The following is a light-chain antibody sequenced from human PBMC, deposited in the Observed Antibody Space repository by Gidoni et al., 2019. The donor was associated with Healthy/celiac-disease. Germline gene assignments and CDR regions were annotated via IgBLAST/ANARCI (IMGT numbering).Light chain of an antibody. J-gene: IGLJ2*01. CDR2: AKN. Sequence: LVIYAKNNRPSGIPDRFSGSSSGNTASLTITGAQAEDEADYYCNSRDTSGNHLEVFGRGTKLTVL. V-gene: IGLV3-19*01. CDR3: NSRDTSGNHLEV.